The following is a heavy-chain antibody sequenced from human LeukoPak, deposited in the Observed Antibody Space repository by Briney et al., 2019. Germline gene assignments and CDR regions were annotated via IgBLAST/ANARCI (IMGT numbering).Heavy chain of an antibody. CDR2: IGTAGDT. V-gene: IGHV3-13*01. CDR1: GFTFSSYD. D-gene: IGHD3-16*01. Sequence: GGSLRLYCAASGFTFSSYDMHWVRQAAGKGLEWVSAIGTAGDTYYPGSVKGRFTISRENAKNSLYLQMNSLRAEDTAVYYCARDMTLHGMDVWGQGTTVTVSS. CDR3: ARDMTLHGMDV. J-gene: IGHJ6*02.